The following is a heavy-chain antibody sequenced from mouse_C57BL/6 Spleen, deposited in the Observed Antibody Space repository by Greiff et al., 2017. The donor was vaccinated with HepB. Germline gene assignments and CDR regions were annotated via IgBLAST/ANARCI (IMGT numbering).Heavy chain of an antibody. CDR2: INPYNGGT. CDR3: ARGPDGYYDD. J-gene: IGHJ2*01. CDR1: GYTFTDYY. V-gene: IGHV1-19*01. D-gene: IGHD2-3*01. Sequence: EVQLQQSGPVLVKPGASVKMSCKASGYTFTDYYMNWVKQSPGKSLEWIGVINPYNGGTSYNQKFKGKATLTVDKSSSTAYMELNSLTSEDSAVYYCARGPDGYYDDWGQGTTLTVSS.